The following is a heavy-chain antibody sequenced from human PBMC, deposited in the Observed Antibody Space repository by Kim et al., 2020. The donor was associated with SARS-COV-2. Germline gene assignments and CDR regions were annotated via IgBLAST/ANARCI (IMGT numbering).Heavy chain of an antibody. CDR3: ARDQGADCAGTSCYDYYGMDV. V-gene: IGHV3-7*03. Sequence: GGSLRLSCAASGFTFSSYWMSWVRQAPGKGLEWVANIKRDGSEKYYVDSVKGRFTISRDNAKNSLYLQMNSLRAEDTAVYYCARDQGADCAGTSCYDYYGMDVWGQGTTVTVSS. CDR1: GFTFSSYW. D-gene: IGHD2-2*01. CDR2: IKRDGSEK. J-gene: IGHJ6*02.